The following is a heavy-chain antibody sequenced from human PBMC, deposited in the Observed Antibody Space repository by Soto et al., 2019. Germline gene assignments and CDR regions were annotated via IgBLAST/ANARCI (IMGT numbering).Heavy chain of an antibody. CDR3: AKEYTGYYYYYVDV. CDR1: GFTFDDYA. D-gene: IGHD5-18*01. CDR2: ISWNSGSI. Sequence: PGGSLILSCAASGFTFDDYAMHGVRQAPGKGLEWVSGISWNSGSIGYADSVKGRFTISRDNAKNSLYLQMNSLRAEDTALYYCAKEYTGYYYYYVDVWGKGTTVTVSS. V-gene: IGHV3-9*01. J-gene: IGHJ6*03.